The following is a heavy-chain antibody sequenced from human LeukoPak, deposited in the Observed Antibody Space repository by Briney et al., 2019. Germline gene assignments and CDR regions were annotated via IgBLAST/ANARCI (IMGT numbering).Heavy chain of an antibody. V-gene: IGHV1-8*01. D-gene: IGHD3-10*01. CDR2: MNPNSGNT. J-gene: IGHJ4*02. CDR1: GYTFTSYD. CDR3: ARGSLLWFGLFDY. Sequence: GASVKVSCKASGYTFTSYDINWVRQATGQGLERTGWMNPNSGNTGYAQKFQGRVTMTRNTSISTAYMELSSLRSEDTAVYYCARGSLLWFGLFDYWGQGTLVTVSS.